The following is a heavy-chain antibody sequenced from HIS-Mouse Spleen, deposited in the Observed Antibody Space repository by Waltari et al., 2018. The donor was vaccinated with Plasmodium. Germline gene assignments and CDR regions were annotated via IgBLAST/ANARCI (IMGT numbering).Heavy chain of an antibody. Sequence: SGFTFSSYWMSWVRQAPGKGLEWVANIKQDGSEKYYGDSLKGRFTISRDNSKNALYLQMNSLRAEDTAVYYCAKDRRSSSWYVDYWGQGTLVTVSS. CDR1: GFTFSSYW. J-gene: IGHJ4*02. CDR2: IKQDGSEK. D-gene: IGHD6-13*01. CDR3: AKDRRSSSWYVDY. V-gene: IGHV3-7*01.